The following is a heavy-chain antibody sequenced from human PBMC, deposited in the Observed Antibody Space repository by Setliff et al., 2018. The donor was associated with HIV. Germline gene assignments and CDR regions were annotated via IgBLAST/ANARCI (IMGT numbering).Heavy chain of an antibody. CDR2: ISWDGGST. CDR1: GFTFNDYA. Sequence: GGSLRLSCAASGFTFNDYAMHWVRQTPGKGLEWVSLISWDGGSTSYADSVKGRFTISRDNSKNSPYLQMNSLRAEDTALYYCVKDEKVSTGRFQVRFFDYWGQGTLVTVSS. V-gene: IGHV3-43D*03. J-gene: IGHJ4*02. D-gene: IGHD5-12*01. CDR3: VKDEKVSTGRFQVRFFDY.